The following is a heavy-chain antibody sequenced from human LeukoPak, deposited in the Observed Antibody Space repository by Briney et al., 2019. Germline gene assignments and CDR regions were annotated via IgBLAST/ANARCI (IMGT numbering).Heavy chain of an antibody. J-gene: IGHJ3*02. CDR2: ISGSGGST. CDR1: GFPLSSYA. D-gene: IGHD3-22*01. Sequence: GGSLRLSCAASGFPLSSYAMSWVRQAPGKGLEWVSAISGSGGSTYYADSVKGRFTISRDNSKNTLYLQMNSLRAEDTAVYYCAKDHMILLVLGAFDIWGQGTMVTVSS. CDR3: AKDHMILLVLGAFDI. V-gene: IGHV3-23*01.